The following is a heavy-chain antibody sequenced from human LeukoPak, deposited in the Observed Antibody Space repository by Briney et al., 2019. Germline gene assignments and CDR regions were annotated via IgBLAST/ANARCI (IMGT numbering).Heavy chain of an antibody. D-gene: IGHD3-16*02. CDR1: GYTFTSYA. V-gene: IGHV1-24*01. J-gene: IGHJ4*02. Sequence: ASVKVSCKASGYTFTSYAISWVRQAPGKGLEWMGGFDPEDGETIYAQKFQGRVTMTEDTSTDTAYMELSSLRSEDTAVYYCATDFMITFGGVIVPLDYWGQGTLVTVSS. CDR3: ATDFMITFGGVIVPLDY. CDR2: FDPEDGET.